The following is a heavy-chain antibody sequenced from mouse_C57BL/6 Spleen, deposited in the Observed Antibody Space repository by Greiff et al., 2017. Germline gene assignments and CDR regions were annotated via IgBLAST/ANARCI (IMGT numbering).Heavy chain of an antibody. CDR1: GFTFSSYA. D-gene: IGHD2-1*01. V-gene: IGHV5-4*03. J-gene: IGHJ3*01. CDR2: ISEGGSYT. Sequence: EVKLMESGGGLVKPGGSLKLSCAASGFTFSSYAMSWVRQTPEKRLAWVATISEGGSYTYYPDHGKGRFTISRDNAKNNLYLQMRYLKSEDTAMYYCARGYGNYGAWFAYWGQGTLVTVSA. CDR3: ARGYGNYGAWFAY.